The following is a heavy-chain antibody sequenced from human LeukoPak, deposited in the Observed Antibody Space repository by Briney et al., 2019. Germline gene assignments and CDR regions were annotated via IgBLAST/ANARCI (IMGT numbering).Heavy chain of an antibody. CDR3: ARPLLWWPQVGYFDY. D-gene: IGHD4/OR15-4a*01. CDR2: INPNSGGT. V-gene: IGHV1-2*02. CDR1: GYTFTSYA. J-gene: IGHJ4*02. Sequence: ASVKVSCKASGYTFTSYAIHWVRQAPGQGLEWMGWINPNSGGTNYAQKFQGRVTMTRDTSISTAYMELSRLRSDDTAVYYCARPLLWWPQVGYFDYWGQGTPVTVSS.